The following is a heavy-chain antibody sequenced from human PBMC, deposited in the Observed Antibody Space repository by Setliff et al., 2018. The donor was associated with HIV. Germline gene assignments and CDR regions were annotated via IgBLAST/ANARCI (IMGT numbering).Heavy chain of an antibody. Sequence: PGGSLRLSCAASGFNFGDYGIHWVRQAPGKGPEWVSGIIWNSGTTGYADSVKGRSTISRDNSKNTLYLQMNSLRAEDTAVYYCARPGYNFWSGKYFQHWGQGTLVTVSS. CDR1: GFNFGDYG. V-gene: IGHV3-9*01. D-gene: IGHD3-3*01. CDR2: IIWNSGTT. CDR3: ARPGYNFWSGKYFQH. J-gene: IGHJ1*01.